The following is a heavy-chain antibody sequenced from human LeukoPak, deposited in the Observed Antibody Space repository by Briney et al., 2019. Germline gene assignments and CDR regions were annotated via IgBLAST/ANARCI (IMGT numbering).Heavy chain of an antibody. V-gene: IGHV1-46*01. CDR3: AKEREATYYFDY. CDR2: VNPKGGST. CDR1: GYTFTRYL. Sequence: GASVKVSCQASGYTFTRYLMHWVRQAPGQGLEWVGKVNPKGGSTIYAQRFQGRVTMTWDRSTNTVYMDLVSLRCEDTAVYYCAKEREATYYFDYWGQGTLVTVSS. J-gene: IGHJ4*02. D-gene: IGHD1-26*01.